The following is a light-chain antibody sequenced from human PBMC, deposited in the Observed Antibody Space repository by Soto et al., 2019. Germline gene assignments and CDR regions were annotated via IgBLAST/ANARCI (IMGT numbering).Light chain of an antibody. CDR1: SSNIGNNY. Sequence: QSVLTQPPSVSAAPGQKVTISCSGSSSNIGNNYVSWYQQFPEAAPRLLMYDNDKRPSGIPDRFSCSKSGTSATLVITGLQTGDEADYYCATWDRSLSAGVFGGGTKLTVL. J-gene: IGLJ2*01. CDR2: DND. CDR3: ATWDRSLSAGV. V-gene: IGLV1-51*01.